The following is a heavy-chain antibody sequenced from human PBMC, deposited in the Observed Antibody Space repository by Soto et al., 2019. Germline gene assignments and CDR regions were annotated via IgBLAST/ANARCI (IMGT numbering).Heavy chain of an antibody. CDR1: GYTFTSYY. J-gene: IGHJ3*02. D-gene: IGHD6-19*01. CDR2: INPSEGST. V-gene: IGHV1-46*01. Sequence: QVHLVQSGAEVKNPGASVKLSCKASGYTFTSYYMHWVRQAPGQGLEWMGIINPSEGSTAYAQEFQGRVTLTRDTSTRIVYMELSSLRSEDTAVYYCARDNGRDQILSGWGDALDNWGQGTTVTVSS. CDR3: ARDNGRDQILSGWGDALDN.